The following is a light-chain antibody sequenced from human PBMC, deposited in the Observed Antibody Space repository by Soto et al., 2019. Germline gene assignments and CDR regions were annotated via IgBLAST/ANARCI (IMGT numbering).Light chain of an antibody. J-gene: IGLJ1*01. CDR3: VSYTSSTTYV. Sequence: QSALTQPASVSDSPGQSITISCTGTSSDVGGSNFFSWYQQHPVKPPKLIIYDVANRPSGVSNRFSGSKSGSTASLIISRLQTEDEDDYYCVSYTSSTTYVFGTGTKLTVL. CDR2: DVA. CDR1: SSDVGGSNF. V-gene: IGLV2-14*03.